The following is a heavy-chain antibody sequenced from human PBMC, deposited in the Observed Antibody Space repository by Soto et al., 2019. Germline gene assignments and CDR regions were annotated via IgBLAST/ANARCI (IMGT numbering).Heavy chain of an antibody. D-gene: IGHD3-3*01. CDR2: INWKGGSI. J-gene: IGHJ5*02. Sequence: FAATSDSYGMTWVRRAPGRGLEWDSGINWKGGSIVYADSVKGRFTISRDNAKNSLYLQMNSLRAADTAVYYCARATRITIFGVPRENWFDPWGQGTVVTVSS. V-gene: IGHV3-20*03. CDR1: AATSDSYG. CDR3: ARATRITIFGVPRENWFDP.